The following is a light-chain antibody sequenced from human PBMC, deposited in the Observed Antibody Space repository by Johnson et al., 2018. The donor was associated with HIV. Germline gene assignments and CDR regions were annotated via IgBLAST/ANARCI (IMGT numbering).Light chain of an antibody. Sequence: QSVLTQPPSVSAAPGQRVTISCSGSSSNIGNNYVSWYQQVPGTAPKLLIYDNNKRPSGIPDRISGSKSGTSATLGITGLQTGDEADYYCGTWDSSLSTEVFGTGTKVTVL. V-gene: IGLV1-51*01. CDR2: DNN. CDR1: SSNIGNNY. J-gene: IGLJ1*01. CDR3: GTWDSSLSTEV.